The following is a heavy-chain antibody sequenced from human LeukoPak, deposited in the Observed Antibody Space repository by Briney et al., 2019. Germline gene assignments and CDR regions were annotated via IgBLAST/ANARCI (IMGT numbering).Heavy chain of an antibody. V-gene: IGHV4-61*09. CDR1: GRSISSSDHY. CDR3: AKEGMIRGVIDY. D-gene: IGHD3-10*01. CDR2: IYISGST. J-gene: IGHJ4*02. Sequence: PSETLSLTCTVSGRSISSSDHYWGWIRQPAGKGLEWIGHIYISGSTNYNPSLKSRVTMSLDTSKNQFSLRLHSMTAADTAVYYCAKEGMIRGVIDYWGQGALVTVSS.